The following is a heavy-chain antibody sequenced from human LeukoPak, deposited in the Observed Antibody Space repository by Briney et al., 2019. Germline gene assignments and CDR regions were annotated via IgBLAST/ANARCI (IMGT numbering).Heavy chain of an antibody. Sequence: GGSLRLSCAASGFTFSSYAMSWVRQAPGKGLEWVSAISGSGGSTYYADSLKGRFTISRDNSKNSLYLQMNSLRTEDTALYYCAKDIHSGSWYFYFDYWGQGTLVTVSS. J-gene: IGHJ4*02. CDR2: ISGSGGST. D-gene: IGHD6-13*01. V-gene: IGHV3-23*01. CDR1: GFTFSSYA. CDR3: AKDIHSGSWYFYFDY.